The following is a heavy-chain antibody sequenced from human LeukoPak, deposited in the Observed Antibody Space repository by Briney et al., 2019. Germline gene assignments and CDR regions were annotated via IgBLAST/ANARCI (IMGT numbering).Heavy chain of an antibody. CDR2: INPNSGGT. CDR3: ARERADY. V-gene: IGHV1-2*02. CDR1: GYTFTSYD. Sequence: ASVKVSCKASGYTFTSYDINWVRQATGQGLEWMGWINPNSGGTNYAQKFQGRVTMTRDTSISTAYMELSRLRSDDTAVYYCARERADYWGQGTLVTVSS. J-gene: IGHJ4*02.